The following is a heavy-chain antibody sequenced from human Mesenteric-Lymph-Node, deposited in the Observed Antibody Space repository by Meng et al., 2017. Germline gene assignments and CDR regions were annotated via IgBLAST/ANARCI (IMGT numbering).Heavy chain of an antibody. CDR3: AGRPRNTAYYDSSGFD. D-gene: IGHD3-22*01. CDR2: INPADSDT. Sequence: GESLKISCQGSGYSFNTYWIGWVRQMPGKGLEWMGIINPADSDTQYSPSFQGQVTISADKSIAAVYLQWSSLKASDTAMYYCAGRPRNTAYYDSSGFDWGQGTLVTVSS. CDR1: GYSFNTYW. J-gene: IGHJ4*02. V-gene: IGHV5-51*01.